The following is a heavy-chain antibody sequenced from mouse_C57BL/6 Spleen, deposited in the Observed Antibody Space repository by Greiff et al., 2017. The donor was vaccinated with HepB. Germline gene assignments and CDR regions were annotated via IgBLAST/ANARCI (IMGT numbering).Heavy chain of an antibody. CDR3: ARDYYGSRTGYVDV. V-gene: IGHV5-9*01. D-gene: IGHD1-1*01. CDR1: GFTFSSYT. Sequence: DVQLVESGGGLVKPGGSLKLSCAASGFTFSSYTMSWVRQTPEKRLEWVATISGGGGNTYYPDSVKGRFTISRDNAKNTLYLQMSSLRSEDTALYYCARDYYGSRTGYVDVWGTGTTVTVSS. CDR2: ISGGGGNT. J-gene: IGHJ1*03.